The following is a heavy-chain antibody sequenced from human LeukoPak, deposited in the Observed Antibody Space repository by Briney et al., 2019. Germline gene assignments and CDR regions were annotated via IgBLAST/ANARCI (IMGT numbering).Heavy chain of an antibody. V-gene: IGHV3-7*03. J-gene: IGHJ4*02. CDR3: AKDGKNYFDY. CDR2: IKQDESEK. Sequence: GGSLRLSCAASGFTFSDYWMSWVRQAPGKGLEWVANIKQDESEKYYVDSVKGRFTISRDNSKNSLSLQMNSLRAEDTALYYCAKDGKNYFDYWGQGTLVTVSS. CDR1: GFTFSDYW. D-gene: IGHD1-26*01.